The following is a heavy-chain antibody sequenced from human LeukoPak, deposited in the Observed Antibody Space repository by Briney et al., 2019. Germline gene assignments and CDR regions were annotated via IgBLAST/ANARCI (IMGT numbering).Heavy chain of an antibody. CDR2: ISGSSGTI. J-gene: IGHJ6*03. CDR1: GFTFSSYS. Sequence: PGGSLRLSCAASGFTFSSYSMTWVRQAPGKGLEWVSYISGSSGTIYYADSVKGRFTISRDTAKSSLYLQMNSLRAEDTAVYYCARRSEFGVLYYMDVWGKGTTVTVSS. CDR3: ARRSEFGVLYYMDV. D-gene: IGHD3-16*01. V-gene: IGHV3-48*01.